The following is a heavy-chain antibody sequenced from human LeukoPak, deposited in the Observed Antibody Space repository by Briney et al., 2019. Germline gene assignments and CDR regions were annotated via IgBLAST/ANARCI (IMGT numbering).Heavy chain of an antibody. Sequence: GGSLRLSCAASGFAFSSFAMTWVRQSPGKGLEWVSSVSDSGVNTYYAGFVRGRFTVSRDNFKNILYLQMNSLTVEDTAFYYCSKGRGSTLTNIDFWGQGALVTVSS. V-gene: IGHV3-23*01. CDR2: VSDSGVNT. CDR1: GFAFSSFA. J-gene: IGHJ4*02. CDR3: SKGRGSTLTNIDF. D-gene: IGHD4-11*01.